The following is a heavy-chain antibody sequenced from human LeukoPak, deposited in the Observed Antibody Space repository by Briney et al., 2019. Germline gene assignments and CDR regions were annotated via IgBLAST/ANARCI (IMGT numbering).Heavy chain of an antibody. V-gene: IGHV3-23*01. CDR3: ARDPASGGFDS. D-gene: IGHD2-15*01. CDR1: GFTFSTHT. Sequence: PGGSLRLSCVASGFTFSTHTMYWVRLAPGKGLEWVSIIGRGGGGIHYTDSVRGRFTISRDNAKRSLYLQMNSLRDEDTAVYYCARDPASGGFDSWGQGILVTVSS. CDR2: IGRGGGGI. J-gene: IGHJ4*02.